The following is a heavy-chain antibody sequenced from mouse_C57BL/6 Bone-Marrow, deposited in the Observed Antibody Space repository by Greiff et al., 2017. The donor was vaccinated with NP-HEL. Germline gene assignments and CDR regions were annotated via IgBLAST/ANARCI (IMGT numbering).Heavy chain of an antibody. D-gene: IGHD1-1*01. CDR3: AADYYGSPWDY. V-gene: IGHV5-4*03. CDR2: ISDGGSYT. Sequence: EVKLVESGGGLVKPGGSLKLSCAASGFTFSSYAMSWVRQTPEKRLEWVATISDGGSYTYYPDNVKGRFTISRDNAKNNLYLQMSHLKSEDTAMYYCAADYYGSPWDYWGQGTTLTVSS. CDR1: GFTFSSYA. J-gene: IGHJ2*01.